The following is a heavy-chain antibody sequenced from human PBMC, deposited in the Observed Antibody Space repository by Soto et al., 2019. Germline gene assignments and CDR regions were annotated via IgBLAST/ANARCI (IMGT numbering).Heavy chain of an antibody. CDR3: AARYSDGGFDP. CDR2: IIPIFGTA. CDR1: GGTFSSYA. D-gene: IGHD5-18*01. V-gene: IGHV1-69*12. J-gene: IGHJ5*02. Sequence: QVQLVQSGAEVKKPGSSVKVSCKASGGTFSSYAISWVRQAPGQGLEWMGGIIPIFGTANYAQKFQGRVTITADDSPTTAYMELSSLRSEDSAVCYCAARYSDGGFDPWGQGTLVTVSS.